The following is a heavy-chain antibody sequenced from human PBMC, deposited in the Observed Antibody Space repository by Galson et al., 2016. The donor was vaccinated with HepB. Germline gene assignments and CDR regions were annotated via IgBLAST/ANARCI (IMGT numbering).Heavy chain of an antibody. J-gene: IGHJ6*02. CDR3: ARHFALWMEGSTRHFYYGMDV. CDR2: IDWADTK. D-gene: IGHD3-3*01. CDR1: GFSLGTSGIC. Sequence: PALVKPTQTVTLTCTFSGFSLGTSGICVSWVRQAPGKALEWLALIDWADTKYSSTTLKTRLTISKDTSKNQVVLTMTNMDPEDTATYYCARHFALWMEGSTRHFYYGMDVWGQGTTVTVSS. V-gene: IGHV2-70*20.